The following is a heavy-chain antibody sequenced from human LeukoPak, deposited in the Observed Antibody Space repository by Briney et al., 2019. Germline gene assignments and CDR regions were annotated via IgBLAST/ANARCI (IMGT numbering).Heavy chain of an antibody. Sequence: GGSLRLFCAASGFTFSSYSMNWVRQAPGKGLERVSSISSSSSYIYYADSVKGRFTISRDNAKNSLYLQMNSLRAEDTAVYYCARDLIIWGASLLGAFNIWLQGTMVTDSS. V-gene: IGHV3-21*01. D-gene: IGHD3-16*01. CDR1: GFTFSSYS. CDR3: ARDLIIWGASLLGAFNI. J-gene: IGHJ3*02. CDR2: ISSSSSYI.